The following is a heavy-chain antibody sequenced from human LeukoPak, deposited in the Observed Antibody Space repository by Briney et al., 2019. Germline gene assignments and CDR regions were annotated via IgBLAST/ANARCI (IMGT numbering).Heavy chain of an antibody. D-gene: IGHD6-19*01. CDR3: ARPQYSSGWYDAFDI. CDR2: INHSGST. Sequence: SETLSLTCAVYGGSFSGYYWSWIRQPPGKGLEWIGEINHSGSTNYNPSLKSRVTISVDTSKDQFSLKLSSVTAADTAVYYCARPQYSSGWYDAFDIWGQGTMVTVSS. CDR1: GGSFSGYY. J-gene: IGHJ3*02. V-gene: IGHV4-34*01.